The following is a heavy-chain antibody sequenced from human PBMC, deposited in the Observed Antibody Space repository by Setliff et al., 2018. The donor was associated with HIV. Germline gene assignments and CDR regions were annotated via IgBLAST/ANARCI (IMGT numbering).Heavy chain of an antibody. Sequence: PSETLSLTCSVSSGSMTGHYWTWVRQPPGKGLGWIGYLHSLGSSRVSDTPNYSPSLKSRITISLDTSKRQFSLTMTPVTAADTAVYYCARGLSSQTYWGTRPLGLDYWGQGSLVTVSS. CDR2: LHSLGSSRVSDTP. CDR1: SGSMTGHY. V-gene: IGHV4-4*08. D-gene: IGHD2-2*01. J-gene: IGHJ4*01. CDR3: ARGLSSQTYWGTRPLGLDY.